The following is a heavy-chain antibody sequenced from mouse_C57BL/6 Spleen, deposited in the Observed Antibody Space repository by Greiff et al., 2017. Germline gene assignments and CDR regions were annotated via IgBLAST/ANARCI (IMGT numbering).Heavy chain of an antibody. J-gene: IGHJ4*01. V-gene: IGHV3-6*01. D-gene: IGHD1-1*01. CDR2: ISYDGSN. CDR3: ARGNYYGSSYDYAMDY. Sequence: EVHLVESGPGLVKPSQSLSLTCSVTGYSITSGYYWNWLRQFPGNKLEWMGYISYDGSNNYNQTLKNRISITRDRSKNQIFLKLNTVTTEDTATYDCARGNYYGSSYDYAMDYWGQGTSVTVAS. CDR1: GYSITSGYY.